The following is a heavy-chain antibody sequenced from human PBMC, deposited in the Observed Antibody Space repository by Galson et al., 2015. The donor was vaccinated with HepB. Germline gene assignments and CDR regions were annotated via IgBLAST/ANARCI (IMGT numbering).Heavy chain of an antibody. CDR3: VRDRGSGFGGNDVPSFDY. Sequence: SLRLSCAASGFRLTDYAMNWVRRAPGKGLEWAAYISSDSTTIHYADSVKGRFTISRDNAKNSVFLQMNSLRGEDTAVYCCVRDRGSGFGGNDVPSFDYWGRGSLVTVSP. CDR2: ISSDSTTI. V-gene: IGHV3-48*01. J-gene: IGHJ4*02. D-gene: IGHD5-12*01. CDR1: GFRLTDYA.